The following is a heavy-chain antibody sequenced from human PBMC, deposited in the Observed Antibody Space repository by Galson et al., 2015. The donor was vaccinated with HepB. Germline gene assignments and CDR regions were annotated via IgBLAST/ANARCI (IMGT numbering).Heavy chain of an antibody. Sequence: SVKVSCKVSGYTLTELSMHWVRQAPGKGLEWMGGFDPEDGETIYAQKFQGRVTMTEDTSTDTAYMELSSLRSEDTAAYYCAADYYDSSGYHYWGQGTLVTVSS. CDR3: AADYYDSSGYHY. D-gene: IGHD3-22*01. CDR2: FDPEDGET. CDR1: GYTLTELS. J-gene: IGHJ4*02. V-gene: IGHV1-24*01.